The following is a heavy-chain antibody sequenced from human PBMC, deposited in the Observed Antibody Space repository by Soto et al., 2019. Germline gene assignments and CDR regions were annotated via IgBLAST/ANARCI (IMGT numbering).Heavy chain of an antibody. V-gene: IGHV1-18*01. CDR3: AFFMVRGVTPRILDF. CDR2: INTYSGNT. D-gene: IGHD3-10*01. CDR1: GYTFTNYG. J-gene: IGHJ4*02. Sequence: GASVKVSCKASGYTFTNYGISWVRQAPGQGLEWMGWINTYSGNTNHAQKLQGRVTMTTDTSTSTAYMELRSLRAEDTAVYYCAFFMVRGVTPRILDFWGQGTLGTV.